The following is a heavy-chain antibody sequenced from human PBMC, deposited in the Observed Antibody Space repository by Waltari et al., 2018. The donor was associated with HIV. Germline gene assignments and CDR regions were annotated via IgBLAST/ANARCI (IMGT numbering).Heavy chain of an antibody. CDR2: INAGNGNT. Sequence: QVQLVQSGAEVKKPGASVKVSCKASGYTFTSYAMHWVRQAPGQRLEWMGWINAGNGNTKYSQKFQGRVTITRDTSASTAYMELSSLRSEDTAVYYCARDPGSPTIAVAGSEHYYYGMDVWGQGTTVTVSS. D-gene: IGHD6-19*01. CDR3: ARDPGSPTIAVAGSEHYYYGMDV. V-gene: IGHV1-3*01. CDR1: GYTFTSYA. J-gene: IGHJ6*02.